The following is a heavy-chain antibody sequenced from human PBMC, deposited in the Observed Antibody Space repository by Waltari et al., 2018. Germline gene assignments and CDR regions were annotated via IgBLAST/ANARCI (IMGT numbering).Heavy chain of an antibody. CDR3: ATAGSSWYNWFDP. J-gene: IGHJ5*02. D-gene: IGHD6-13*01. V-gene: IGHV4-59*12. CDR2: IYYSGST. Sequence: QVQLQESGPGLVKPSETLSLTCTVSGGSISSYYWSWIRQPPGKGLEWIGYIYYSGSTNYNPSLKSRVTIAVDTSKNQFSLKLSSVTAADTAVYYCATAGSSWYNWFDPWGQGTLVIVSS. CDR1: GGSISSYY.